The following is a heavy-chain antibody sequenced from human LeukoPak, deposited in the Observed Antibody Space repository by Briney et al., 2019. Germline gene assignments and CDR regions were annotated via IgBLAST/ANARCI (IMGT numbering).Heavy chain of an antibody. D-gene: IGHD3-10*01. Sequence: ASVKVSCKASGYTFTSYYMHWVRLAPGKGLEWMGIINPSGDSTSYAQKFQGRVTMTRDMSTSTVYMELSSLRSEDTAVYYCARDPGGDYYYMDVWGKGTTVTVSS. V-gene: IGHV1-46*01. CDR1: GYTFTSYY. CDR3: ARDPGGDYYYMDV. CDR2: INPSGDST. J-gene: IGHJ6*03.